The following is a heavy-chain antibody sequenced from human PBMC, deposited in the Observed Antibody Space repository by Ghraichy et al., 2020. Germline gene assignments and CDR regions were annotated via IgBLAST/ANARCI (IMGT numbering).Heavy chain of an antibody. D-gene: IGHD3-22*01. Sequence: GGSLRLSCAASGFTFSSYAMSWVRQAPGKGLEWVSAISGSGGSTYYADSVKGRFTISRDNSKNTLYLQMNSLRAEDTAVYYCAKVYGAYDSSGYSDYWGQGTLVTVSS. CDR2: ISGSGGST. CDR3: AKVYGAYDSSGYSDY. CDR1: GFTFSSYA. V-gene: IGHV3-23*01. J-gene: IGHJ4*02.